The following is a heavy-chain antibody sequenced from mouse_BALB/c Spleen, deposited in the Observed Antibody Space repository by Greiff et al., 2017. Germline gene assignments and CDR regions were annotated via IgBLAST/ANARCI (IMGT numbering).Heavy chain of an antibody. J-gene: IGHJ2*01. Sequence: VQLQPSGAELASPGASVKMSCKASGYIFTCYTTHWVKQRPGQGLEWIGYINPSSGYTNYNQKFKDKATLTADKSSSTAYMQLSSLTSEDSAVYYCARDDYDYWGQGTTLTVTS. CDR3: ARDDYDY. V-gene: IGHV1-4*01. D-gene: IGHD2-4*01. CDR2: INPSSGYT. CDR1: GYIFTCYT.